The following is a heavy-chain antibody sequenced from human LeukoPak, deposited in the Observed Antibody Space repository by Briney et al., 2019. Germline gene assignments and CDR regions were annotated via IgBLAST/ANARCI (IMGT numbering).Heavy chain of an antibody. D-gene: IGHD2-2*01. Sequence: QSGGSLRLSCAASGFTFSSSAMSWVRQAPGKGLEWVSTISGSGDRTYYADSVKGRFTISRDNSKNTLFLHMNSLRAEDTAVYSCARDRCSSISCFALDYWGQGTLVTVSS. CDR1: GFTFSSSA. CDR2: ISGSGDRT. CDR3: ARDRCSSISCFALDY. J-gene: IGHJ4*02. V-gene: IGHV3-23*01.